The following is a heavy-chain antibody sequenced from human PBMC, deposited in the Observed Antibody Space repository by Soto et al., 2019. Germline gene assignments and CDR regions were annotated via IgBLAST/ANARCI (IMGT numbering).Heavy chain of an antibody. J-gene: IGHJ4*02. V-gene: IGHV3-30*14. Sequence: QVQLVESGGGVVQPGRSLRLSCAASGFSFRNSAMHWVRQAPGKRLEWVAMISFDGYNKYYADSVRGRFTISRDTSKNTLYFQMKSLRAEDTAVYYCARGFPTMTYYGEYYFDCWGQGTLVTVS. D-gene: IGHD3-10*01. CDR1: GFSFRNSA. CDR3: ARGFPTMTYYGEYYFDC. CDR2: ISFDGYNK.